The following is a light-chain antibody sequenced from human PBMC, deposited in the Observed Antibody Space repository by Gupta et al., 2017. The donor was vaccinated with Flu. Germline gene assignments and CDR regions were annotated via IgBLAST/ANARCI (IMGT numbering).Light chain of an antibody. V-gene: IGKV1-5*03. CDR1: QRISSW. CDR2: KAS. Sequence: KMTHSPSTLSASVGERLTITWRASQRISSWLAWDQQKPGKAPKLLIYKASSLGSGVPSRFSGSGSGTEFSLSIMSLQPDDFATYYCQQDKTYAYTFGQGTKLEI. CDR3: QQDKTYAYT. J-gene: IGKJ2*01.